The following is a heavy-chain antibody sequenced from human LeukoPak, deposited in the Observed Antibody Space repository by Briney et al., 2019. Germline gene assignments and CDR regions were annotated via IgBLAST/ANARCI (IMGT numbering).Heavy chain of an antibody. J-gene: IGHJ4*02. D-gene: IGHD3-10*01. Sequence: ASVKLSCKASGYTFTSYAMNWVRQSPGQGLEWLGWFNTNTGNPTYAQSFTGRFVFSLDTSVSTAYLQISSLKAEDTAVYYCARHYSGSGSFYKPDYWGQGTLVTVSS. CDR2: FNTNTGNP. CDR3: ARHYSGSGSFYKPDY. V-gene: IGHV7-4-1*02. CDR1: GYTFTSYA.